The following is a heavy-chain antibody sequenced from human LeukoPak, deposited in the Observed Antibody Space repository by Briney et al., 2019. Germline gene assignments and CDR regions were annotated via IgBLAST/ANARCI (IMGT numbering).Heavy chain of an antibody. Sequence: PGGSLRLSCAASGFTFSTYAMNWVRQAPGKGLEWVSTLSGSGTSTFYADSVKGRFTISRDNSKNTLYLQMNSLRAEDTAVYYCAKDIRAYSSGWYWFDYWGQGTLVTVSS. CDR2: LSGSGTST. J-gene: IGHJ4*02. CDR1: GFTFSTYA. CDR3: AKDIRAYSSGWYWFDY. V-gene: IGHV3-23*01. D-gene: IGHD6-19*01.